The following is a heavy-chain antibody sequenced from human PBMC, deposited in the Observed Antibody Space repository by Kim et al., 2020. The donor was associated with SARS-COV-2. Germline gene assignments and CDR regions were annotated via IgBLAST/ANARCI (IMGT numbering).Heavy chain of an antibody. D-gene: IGHD5-18*01. J-gene: IGHJ6*02. V-gene: IGHV3-15*01. CDR3: TTDCSYSYFYYYYGMDV. CDR2: IKSKTDGGTT. CDR1: GFTFSNAW. Sequence: GGSLRLSCAASGFTFSNAWMSWVRQAPGKGLEWVGRIKSKTDGGTTDYAAPVKGRFTISRDDSKNTLYLQMNSLKTEDTAVYYCTTDCSYSYFYYYYGMDVWGQGTTVTVSS.